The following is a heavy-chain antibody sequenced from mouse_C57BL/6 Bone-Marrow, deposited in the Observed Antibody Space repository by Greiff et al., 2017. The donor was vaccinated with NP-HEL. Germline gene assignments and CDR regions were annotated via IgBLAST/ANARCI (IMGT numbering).Heavy chain of an antibody. CDR1: GFNIKDDY. V-gene: IGHV14-4*01. J-gene: IGHJ3*01. CDR3: TYSNFAWFAY. D-gene: IGHD2-5*01. CDR2: IDPENGDT. Sequence: EVQLQQSGAELVRPGASVKLSCTASGFNIKDDYMHWVKQRPEQGLEWIGWIDPENGDTEYASKFQGKATITADTSSNTAYLQLSSLTSEDTAVYYCTYSNFAWFAYWGQGTLVTVSA.